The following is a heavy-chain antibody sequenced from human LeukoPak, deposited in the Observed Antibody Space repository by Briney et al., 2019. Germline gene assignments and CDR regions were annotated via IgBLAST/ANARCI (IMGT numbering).Heavy chain of an antibody. CDR3: AKDGGGSFTSPRYYFDY. Sequence: PGGSLRLSCAASGFTFSSYGMHWVRQAPGKGLEWVAFIRYDGSNKYYADSVKGRFTISRDNSKNTLYLQMNSLRAEDTAVYYCAKDGGGSFTSPRYYFDYWGQGTLVTVSS. D-gene: IGHD1-26*01. J-gene: IGHJ4*02. V-gene: IGHV3-30*02. CDR1: GFTFSSYG. CDR2: IRYDGSNK.